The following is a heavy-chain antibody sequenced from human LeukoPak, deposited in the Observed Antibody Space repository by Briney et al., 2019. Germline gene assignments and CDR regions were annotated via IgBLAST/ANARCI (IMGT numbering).Heavy chain of an antibody. V-gene: IGHV3-30*03. CDR3: ARIGAGSSRDY. CDR1: GFTFSNYG. Sequence: GGSLRLSCAASGFTFSNYGMHWARQAPGKGLEWVAVISYDGSNKYYADSVKGRFTTSRDNSKNTLYLQMNSLRAEDTAVYYCARIGAGSSRDYWGQGTLVTVSS. J-gene: IGHJ4*02. D-gene: IGHD6-13*01. CDR2: ISYDGSNK.